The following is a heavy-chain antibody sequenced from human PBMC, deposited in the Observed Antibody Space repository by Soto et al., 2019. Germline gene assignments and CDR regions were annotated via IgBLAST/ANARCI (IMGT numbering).Heavy chain of an antibody. J-gene: IGHJ5*02. CDR1: GFTFSSYG. CDR3: VKTGTPLYGPGRSWFDP. V-gene: IGHV3-30*18. D-gene: IGHD3-10*01. CDR2: ISYEGSIQ. Sequence: GGSLRLSCAASGFTFSSYGMHWVRQAPGKGLEWVAVISYEGSIQYYADSVKGRFTISRDNSKNTLYLQMNSLRDEDTAVYYCVKTGTPLYGPGRSWFDPWRQGTLVTVSS.